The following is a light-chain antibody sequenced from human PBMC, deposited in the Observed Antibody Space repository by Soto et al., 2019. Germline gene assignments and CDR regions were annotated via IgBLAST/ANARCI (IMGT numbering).Light chain of an antibody. Sequence: QSVLTQPPSVSGAPGQRVTISCTGSSSNIGAGYPVHWYQQLPGTAPKLLVAGNRPSGVPDRFSGSTSGTSATLAIAGLQTGDEADYYCDSWDNSLSVVLFGGGTKLTVL. V-gene: IGLV1-40*01. J-gene: IGLJ2*01. CDR3: DSWDNSLSVVL. CDR1: SSNIGAGYP. CDR2: G.